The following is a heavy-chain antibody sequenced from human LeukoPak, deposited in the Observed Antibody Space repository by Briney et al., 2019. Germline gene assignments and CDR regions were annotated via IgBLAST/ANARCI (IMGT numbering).Heavy chain of an antibody. CDR3: ARGGYYGSGNDFRFDP. D-gene: IGHD3-10*01. Sequence: PSETLSLTCAVYGGSFSGYYWSWIRQPPGKGLEWIGEINHSGSTNYNPSLKSRVTISVDTSKNQFSLKLSSVTAGDTAVYYCARGGYYGSGNDFRFDPWGQGTLVTVSS. J-gene: IGHJ5*02. CDR1: GGSFSGYY. V-gene: IGHV4-34*01. CDR2: INHSGST.